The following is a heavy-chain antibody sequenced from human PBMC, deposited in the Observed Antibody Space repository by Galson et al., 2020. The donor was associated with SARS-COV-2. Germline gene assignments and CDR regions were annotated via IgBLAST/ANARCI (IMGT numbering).Heavy chain of an antibody. Sequence: GGSLRLSCAASGFTFSSYAMHWVRQAPGKGLEWVAVISYDGSNKYYADSVKGRFTISRDNSKNTLYLQMNSLRAEDTAVYYCSRGYCSSTRWYERDWNAFDIWGQGTMVTVSS. CDR2: ISYDGSNK. J-gene: IGHJ3*02. CDR3: SRGYCSSTRWYERDWNAFDI. CDR1: GFTFSSYA. D-gene: IGHD2-2*01. V-gene: IGHV3-30*01.